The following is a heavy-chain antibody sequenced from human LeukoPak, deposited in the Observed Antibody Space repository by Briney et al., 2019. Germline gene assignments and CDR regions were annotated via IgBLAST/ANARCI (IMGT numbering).Heavy chain of an antibody. J-gene: IGHJ6*02. D-gene: IGHD6-19*01. CDR1: GGTFSSYA. V-gene: IGHV1-69*04. CDR3: ASRGIAVGEDDPYYYYYGMDV. Sequence: SVKVSCKASGGTFSSYAISWVRQAPGQGLEWMGRIIPILGIANYAQKFQGRVTITADKSTSTAYMELSSLRSEDTAVYYCASRGIAVGEDDPYYYYYGMDVWGQGTTVTVSS. CDR2: IIPILGIA.